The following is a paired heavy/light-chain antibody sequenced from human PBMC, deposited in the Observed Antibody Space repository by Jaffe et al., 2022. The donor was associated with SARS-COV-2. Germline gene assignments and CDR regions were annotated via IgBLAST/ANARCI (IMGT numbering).Light chain of an antibody. Sequence: EIVLTQSPATLSLSPGERATLSCGASQSVTSNYLAWYQQKPGLAPRLLIWDVSRRATGIPDRFSGSGSGTDFTLTISRLEPEDFAVYYCQQYAHSPLTFGGGTKVEI. CDR3: QQYAHSPLT. V-gene: IGKV3D-20*01. J-gene: IGKJ4*01. CDR2: DVS. CDR1: QSVTSNY.
Heavy chain of an antibody. CDR2: VFYTGST. CDR3: TIGTGWLTDY. D-gene: IGHD6-19*01. Sequence: QVQLQESGPGLVRPSETLSLTCNVSGGSISGYYLSWIRQPPGKGLEWIGLVFYTGSTNYNPSLKSRVTISLDMSKNQFSLKLSSVTAADTAVYYCTIGTGWLTDYWGQGTLVTVSS. J-gene: IGHJ4*02. CDR1: GGSISGYY. V-gene: IGHV4-59*01.